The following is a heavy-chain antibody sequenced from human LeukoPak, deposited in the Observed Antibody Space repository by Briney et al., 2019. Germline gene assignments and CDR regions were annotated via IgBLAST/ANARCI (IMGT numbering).Heavy chain of an antibody. CDR1: GFSFNNYA. CDR2: LTESGST. J-gene: IGHJ4*02. CDR3: ARVTSRSGYYFDY. V-gene: IGHV3-23*01. D-gene: IGHD1-14*01. Sequence: GGSLRLSCAASGFSFNNYAMSWVRQAPGRGLEWVSTLTESGSTYYADSVKGRFTMSRDNSKNTLSLQMNTLRAEDTAVYYCARVTSRSGYYFDYWGQGTLVTVSS.